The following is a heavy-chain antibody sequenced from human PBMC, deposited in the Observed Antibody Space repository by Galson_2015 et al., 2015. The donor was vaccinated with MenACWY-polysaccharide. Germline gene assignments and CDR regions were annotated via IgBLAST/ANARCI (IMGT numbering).Heavy chain of an antibody. CDR3: AREGSRIVFHAFDI. J-gene: IGHJ3*02. V-gene: IGHV3-33*01. Sequence: SLILSCAASGSRFSNSGMHWVRQAPGKGLEWVAVIQYDGSNKVYADSVKGRFTISRDNSKNTVFLEMNTLGVEDTAVYYCAREGSRIVFHAFDIWGQGTMVTVSS. CDR1: GSRFSNSG. D-gene: IGHD2-2*01. CDR2: IQYDGSNK.